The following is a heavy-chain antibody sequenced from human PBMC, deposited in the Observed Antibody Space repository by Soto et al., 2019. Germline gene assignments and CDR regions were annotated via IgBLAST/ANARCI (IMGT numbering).Heavy chain of an antibody. CDR2: INATTGDT. Sequence: QVQLVQSGAEVKKPGASVKVSCKASGYTFTDNYIHWVRQAPGQGLEWMALINATTGDTKPAQKFQGRVTVTWDTSISTAYMDLSRLRSEDTAKYYCARGYCSSIGCSHFFDFWGQGTLVTVSS. D-gene: IGHD2-2*01. V-gene: IGHV1-2*02. J-gene: IGHJ4*02. CDR1: GYTFTDNY. CDR3: ARGYCSSIGCSHFFDF.